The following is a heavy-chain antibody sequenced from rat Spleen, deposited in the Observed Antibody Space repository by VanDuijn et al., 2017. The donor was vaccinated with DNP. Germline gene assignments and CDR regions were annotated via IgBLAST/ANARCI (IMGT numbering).Heavy chain of an antibody. Sequence: EVQLVESGGGLVQPGRSMKLSCAASGFTFSNYWMFWIRQAPGKGLEWVASIHTDGGNTYYPDSVKGRFTISRDNAEHTLYLQMDSLRSEETATYYCARQENFDYWGQGVMVTVSS. CDR2: IHTDGGNT. J-gene: IGHJ2*01. CDR3: ARQENFDY. CDR1: GFTFSNYW. V-gene: IGHV5S11*01.